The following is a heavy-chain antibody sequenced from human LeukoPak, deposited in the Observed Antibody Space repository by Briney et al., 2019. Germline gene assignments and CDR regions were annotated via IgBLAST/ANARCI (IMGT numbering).Heavy chain of an antibody. CDR1: GGSISSYY. CDR2: IYYSGST. CDR3: ARGSVVATIFDY. Sequence: IPSETLSLTCTVSGGSISSYYWSWIRQPPGKGLEWIGYIYYSGSTNYNPSLKSRVTISVDTSKNQFSLKLSSVTAADTAVYYCARGSVVATIFDYWGQGTLVTVSS. J-gene: IGHJ4*02. D-gene: IGHD5-12*01. V-gene: IGHV4-59*01.